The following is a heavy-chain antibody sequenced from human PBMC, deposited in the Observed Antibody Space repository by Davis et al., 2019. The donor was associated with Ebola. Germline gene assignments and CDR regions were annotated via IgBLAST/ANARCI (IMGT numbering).Heavy chain of an antibody. Sequence: ASVKVSCKASGYTFTGYYMHWVRQAPGQGLEWMGWISAYNGNTNYAQKLQGRVTMTTDTSTSTAYMELRSLRSDDTAVYYCARGRAPATVTPKRRWGGPFDPWGQGTLVTVSS. CDR2: ISAYNGNT. V-gene: IGHV1-18*04. J-gene: IGHJ5*02. CDR3: ARGRAPATVTPKRRWGGPFDP. CDR1: GYTFTGYY. D-gene: IGHD4-11*01.